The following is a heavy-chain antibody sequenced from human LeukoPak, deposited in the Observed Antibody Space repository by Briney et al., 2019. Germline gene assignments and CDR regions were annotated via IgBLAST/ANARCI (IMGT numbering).Heavy chain of an antibody. CDR1: GVSIRSFY. D-gene: IGHD5/OR15-5a*01. J-gene: IGHJ4*02. CDR2: INDSGRT. Sequence: SETLSLTCAVSGVSIRSFYWSWFRQPPGKGLEWIGYINDSGRTNYNPSLKSRVTISRDTSRNHFSLRLSSVTAADTAVHYCARLLFGLRYFDHWGQGTPVTVSS. CDR3: ARLLFGLRYFDH. V-gene: IGHV4-59*08.